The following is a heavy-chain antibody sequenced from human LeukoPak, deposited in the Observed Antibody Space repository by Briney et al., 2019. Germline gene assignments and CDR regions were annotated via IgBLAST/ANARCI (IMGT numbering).Heavy chain of an antibody. V-gene: IGHV4-34*01. CDR1: GGSFSGYY. Sequence: SETLSLTCVVYGGSFSGYYGTWIRQPPGKGLEWIGEINERGTTTYNPSLKSRVTISTDTSKNRLSLKVSSVTAADTAVYYCARFYWNYKPYWGQGTLVTVSS. CDR3: ARFYWNYKPY. J-gene: IGHJ4*02. CDR2: INERGTT. D-gene: IGHD1-7*01.